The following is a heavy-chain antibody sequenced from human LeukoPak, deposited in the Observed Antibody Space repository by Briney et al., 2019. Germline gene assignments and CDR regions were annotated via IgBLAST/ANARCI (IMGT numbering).Heavy chain of an antibody. CDR2: IYHSGST. D-gene: IGHD3-3*01. J-gene: IGHJ5*02. Sequence: PSETLSLTCAVSGGSISSSNWWSWVRQPPGKGLEWIGEIYHSGSTNYNPSLKSRVTISVDKSRNQFSLKLSSVTAADTAVYYCARARDDFWSGYYLRWFDPWGQGTLVTVSS. CDR1: GGSISSSNW. CDR3: ARARDDFWSGYYLRWFDP. V-gene: IGHV4-4*02.